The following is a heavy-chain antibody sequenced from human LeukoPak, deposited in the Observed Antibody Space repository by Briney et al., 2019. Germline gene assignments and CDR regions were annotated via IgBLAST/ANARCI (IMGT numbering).Heavy chain of an antibody. J-gene: IGHJ6*04. CDR3: AELGITMIGGV. CDR1: GFTFSSYS. CDR2: ISSSGSTI. V-gene: IGHV3-48*04. Sequence: GGSLRLSCAAPGFTFSSYSMNWVRQAPGKGLEWVSYISSSGSTIYYADSVKGRFTISRDNAKNSLYLQMNSLRAEDTAVYYCAELGITMIGGVWGKGTTVTISS. D-gene: IGHD3-10*02.